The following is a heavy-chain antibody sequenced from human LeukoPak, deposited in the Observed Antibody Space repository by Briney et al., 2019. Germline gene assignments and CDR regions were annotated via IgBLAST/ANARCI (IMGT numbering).Heavy chain of an antibody. V-gene: IGHV3-30*02. Sequence: GGSLRLSCAASGFTFSSYGMHWVRQAPGKGLEWVAFIRYDGSNKYYADSVKGRFTISRDNAKNSLYLQMNSLRAEDTAVYYCARDKARVGGSYFGYWGQGTLVTVSS. CDR2: IRYDGSNK. CDR3: ARDKARVGGSYFGY. D-gene: IGHD1-26*01. CDR1: GFTFSSYG. J-gene: IGHJ4*02.